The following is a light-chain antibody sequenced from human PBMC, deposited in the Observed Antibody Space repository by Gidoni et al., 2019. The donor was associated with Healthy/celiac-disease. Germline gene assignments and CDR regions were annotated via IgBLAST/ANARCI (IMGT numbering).Light chain of an antibody. CDR2: DAS. CDR3: QQGGT. CDR1: QDISNY. V-gene: IGKV1-33*01. J-gene: IGKJ2*02. Sequence: DIQMTQSPSSLSASVGDRVTITCQASQDISNYLNWYQQKPGKAPKLLIYDASNLETGVPSRFSGSGSGTDFTLTISSLQPEDIATYYCQQGGTFGQGTKLEIK.